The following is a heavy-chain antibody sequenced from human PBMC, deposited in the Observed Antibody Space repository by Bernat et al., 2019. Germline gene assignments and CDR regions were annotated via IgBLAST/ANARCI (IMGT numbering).Heavy chain of an antibody. D-gene: IGHD3-22*01. CDR3: ARDYYDSSGYEEGSMPFDY. CDR2: IIPILGIA. V-gene: IGHV1-69*08. CDR1: GGTFSSYT. J-gene: IGHJ4*02. Sequence: QVQLVQSGAEVKKPGSSVKVSCKASGGTFSSYTISWVRQAPGQGLEWMGRIIPILGIANYAQKFQGRVTITADKSTSTAYMELSSLRYEDTAVYYCARDYYDSSGYEEGSMPFDYWGQGTLVTVSS.